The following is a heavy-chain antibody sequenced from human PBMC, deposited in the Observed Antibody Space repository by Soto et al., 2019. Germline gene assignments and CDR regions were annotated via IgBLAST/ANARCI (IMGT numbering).Heavy chain of an antibody. V-gene: IGHV4-31*03. CDR3: ARGYHCPTTGCNWPFYFDH. J-gene: IGHJ4*02. CDR2: IYYSGST. Sequence: SETLSLTCTVSGGSISGGNYYWTWIRQHPGKGLEWIGNIYYSGSTYYNPSLKSRVTISVDTSKNQFSLNLSSVTAADTAVYYCARGYHCPTTGCNWPFYFDHWGQGSLVTVSS. D-gene: IGHD1-20*01. CDR1: GGSISGGNYY.